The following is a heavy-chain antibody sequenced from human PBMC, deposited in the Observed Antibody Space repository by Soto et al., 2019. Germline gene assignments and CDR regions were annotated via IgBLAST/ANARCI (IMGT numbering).Heavy chain of an antibody. Sequence: GASVKVSCKASGYTFTSYYMHWVRQAPGQGLEWKGKIKPSGGSTSYAQKFQGRVTMTRDTSTSTVYMELSSLRSEDTAVYYCARDKVVGATGENWFDPWGQGTLVTVSS. CDR3: ARDKVVGATGENWFDP. CDR1: GYTFTSYY. D-gene: IGHD1-26*01. CDR2: IKPSGGST. J-gene: IGHJ5*02. V-gene: IGHV1-46*01.